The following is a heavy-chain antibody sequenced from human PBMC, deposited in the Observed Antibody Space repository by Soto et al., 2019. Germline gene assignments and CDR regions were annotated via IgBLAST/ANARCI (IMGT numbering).Heavy chain of an antibody. CDR2: ISGSGGST. J-gene: IGHJ4*02. CDR1: GFTFSSYA. V-gene: IGHV3-23*01. Sequence: EVQLLESGGGLVQPGGSLRLSCAASGFTFSSYAMSWVRQAPGKGLEWVSAISGSGGSTYYADSVKGRFTISRDNSKNTLDLQMNSPRAEDTAVYYCVKEDLERDYFDYWGQGTLVTVSS. D-gene: IGHD1-1*01. CDR3: VKEDLERDYFDY.